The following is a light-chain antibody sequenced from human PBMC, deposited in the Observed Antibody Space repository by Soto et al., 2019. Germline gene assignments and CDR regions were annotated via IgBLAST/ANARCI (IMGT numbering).Light chain of an antibody. V-gene: IGKV1-39*01. J-gene: IGKJ2*01. CDR3: QQSFSSPRT. CDR2: AAS. Sequence: DIQMTQSPSSLPASVGDRISITCRASQSISSYLSWYQQKPGKAPKLLIYAASTLQGGVPSRFSGSGSGTDFTLTISSLLPEDFGTYYCQQSFSSPRTFGQGTKLEV. CDR1: QSISSY.